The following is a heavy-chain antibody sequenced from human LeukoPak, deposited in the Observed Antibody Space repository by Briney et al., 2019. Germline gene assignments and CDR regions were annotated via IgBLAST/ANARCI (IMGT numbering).Heavy chain of an antibody. CDR2: IYPGDSDT. J-gene: IGHJ4*02. Sequence: GESLKISCKGSGYSFTSYWIGWVRQMPGKGLEWMGIIYPGDSDTRYSPSFQGQVTISADKSISTAYLQWSSLKASDTAMYYCARQRGKYSSSLGDFDYWGQGTLVTVSS. V-gene: IGHV5-51*01. D-gene: IGHD6-6*01. CDR1: GYSFTSYW. CDR3: ARQRGKYSSSLGDFDY.